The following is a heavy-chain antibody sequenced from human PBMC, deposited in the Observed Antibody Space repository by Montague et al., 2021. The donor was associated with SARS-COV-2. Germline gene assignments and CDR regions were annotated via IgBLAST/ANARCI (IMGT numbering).Heavy chain of an antibody. V-gene: IGHV4-4*02. D-gene: IGHD6-13*01. Sequence: SETLSLTCRVSGDSISTSTWWTWVRQTPGKGLEWIGEIFHSGTINYNPSLKSRVSISVDKSNNQFSLRLSSLIAADTAVYYCATLSRRTAAGTRGYFGLDVWGQGTTVAVSS. CDR3: ATLSRRTAAGTRGYFGLDV. CDR1: GDSISTSTW. CDR2: IFHSGTI. J-gene: IGHJ6*02.